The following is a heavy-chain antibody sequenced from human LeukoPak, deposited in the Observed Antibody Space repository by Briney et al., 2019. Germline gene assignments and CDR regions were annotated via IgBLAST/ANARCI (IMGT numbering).Heavy chain of an antibody. Sequence: SETLSLTCAVYGGSFSGYYWSWIRQPPGKGLEWIGEINHSGSTNYNPSLKSRVTISVDTSKDQFSLKLSSVTAADTAVYYCARHPSGGSYSPERTRGYWGQGTLVTVSS. J-gene: IGHJ4*02. D-gene: IGHD1-26*01. V-gene: IGHV4-34*01. CDR3: ARHPSGGSYSPERTRGY. CDR2: INHSGST. CDR1: GGSFSGYY.